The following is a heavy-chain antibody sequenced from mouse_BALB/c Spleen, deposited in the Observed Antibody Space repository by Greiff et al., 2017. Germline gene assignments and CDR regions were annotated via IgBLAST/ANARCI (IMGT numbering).Heavy chain of an antibody. CDR2: IWAGGST. J-gene: IGHJ4*01. Sequence: QVQLKESGPGLVAPSQSLSITCTVSGFSLTSYGVHWVRQPPGKGLEWLGVIWAGGSTNYNSALMSRLSISKDNSKSQVFLKMNSLQTDDTAMYYCARDWEGITTATSAMDYWGQGTSVTVSS. V-gene: IGHV2-9*02. CDR3: ARDWEGITTATSAMDY. CDR1: GFSLTSYG. D-gene: IGHD1-2*01.